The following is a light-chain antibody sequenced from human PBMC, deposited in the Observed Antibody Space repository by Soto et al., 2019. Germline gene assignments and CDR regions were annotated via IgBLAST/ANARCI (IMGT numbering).Light chain of an antibody. Sequence: EVVLTQSPATLSVSPGERATLFCRASQSAGSNLAWYQQKAGQAPRLLIYGASTRAAGVPARFSGSGSGTEFTLTISSLQSEDFAVYYCQQYNNWPPRTFGQGTKVDIK. CDR1: QSAGSN. CDR2: GAS. V-gene: IGKV3-15*01. J-gene: IGKJ1*01. CDR3: QQYNNWPPRT.